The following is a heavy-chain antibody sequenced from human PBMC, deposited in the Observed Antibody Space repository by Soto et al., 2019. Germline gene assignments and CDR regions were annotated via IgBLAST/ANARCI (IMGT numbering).Heavy chain of an antibody. CDR3: AREGYSSSWYAWWAFDI. D-gene: IGHD6-13*01. J-gene: IGHJ3*02. CDR2: IYYSGST. CDR1: GGSISSYY. V-gene: IGHV4-59*01. Sequence: QVQLQESGPGLVKPSETLSLTCTVSGGSISSYYWGWIRQPPGKGLEWIGYIYYSGSTNYNPSLKSRVTISVDTSKNQFSLKLSSVPAADTAVYYCAREGYSSSWYAWWAFDIWGQGTMVTVSS.